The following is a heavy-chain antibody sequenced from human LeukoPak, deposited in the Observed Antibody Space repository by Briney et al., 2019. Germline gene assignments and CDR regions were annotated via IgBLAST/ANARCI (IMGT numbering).Heavy chain of an antibody. J-gene: IGHJ4*02. CDR1: GGSISSGSYY. CDR3: ARDRGGGPPPH. Sequence: SETLSLTCTVSGGSISSGSYYWSWIRQPAGKELEWIGHIYTSGSTNYNPSLKSRVTISLDTSKNQFSLKLTSVTAADTAVYYCARDRGGGPPPHWGQGTLVTVSS. CDR2: IYTSGST. D-gene: IGHD1-26*01. V-gene: IGHV4-61*09.